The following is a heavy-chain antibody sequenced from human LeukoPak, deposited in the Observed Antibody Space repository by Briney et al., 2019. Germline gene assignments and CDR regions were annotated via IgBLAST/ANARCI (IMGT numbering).Heavy chain of an antibody. D-gene: IGHD7-27*01. J-gene: IGHJ4*02. CDR2: ITTSDGNT. CDR3: AKDGGLWVSAHWGDS. Sequence: GGSLRLSCAASGVTYSSYTMSWVRQAPGKGLEWVSTITTSDGNTYYADSVKGRFTVSRDNSKNTLFLQMNSLRAEDTAVYYCAKDGGLWVSAHWGDSWGRGTLVTVSS. CDR1: GVTYSSYT. V-gene: IGHV3-23*01.